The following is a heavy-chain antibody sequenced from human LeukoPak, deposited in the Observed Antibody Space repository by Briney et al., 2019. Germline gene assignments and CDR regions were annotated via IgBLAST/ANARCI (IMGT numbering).Heavy chain of an antibody. Sequence: SQTLSLTCALSVDSVSSNSAAWNWIRQSPSRGLEWLGRTYYRSRWYNEYALSVKSRITINPDTSKNQFSLQLNSVTPEDTAVYYCARVTEKQYLPFDSWGQGTLVTVSS. D-gene: IGHD6-19*01. CDR1: VDSVSSNSAA. CDR2: TYYRSRWYN. J-gene: IGHJ4*02. V-gene: IGHV6-1*01. CDR3: ARVTEKQYLPFDS.